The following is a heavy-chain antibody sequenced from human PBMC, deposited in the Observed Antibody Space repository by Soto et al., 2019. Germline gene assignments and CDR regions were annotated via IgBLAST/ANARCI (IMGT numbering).Heavy chain of an antibody. Sequence: PSETLSLTCTVSGGSISSGGYYWSWIRQHPGKGLEWIGYIYYSGSTYYNPSLKSRVTISVDTSKNQFSLKLSSVTAADTAVYYCARDRAQTYYGSAYGMDVWGQGTTVTVSS. J-gene: IGHJ6*02. CDR1: GGSISSGGYY. D-gene: IGHD3-10*01. CDR2: IYYSGST. CDR3: ARDRAQTYYGSAYGMDV. V-gene: IGHV4-31*03.